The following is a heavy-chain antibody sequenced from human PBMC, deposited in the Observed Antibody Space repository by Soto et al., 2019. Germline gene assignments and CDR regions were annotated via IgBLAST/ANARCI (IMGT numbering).Heavy chain of an antibody. CDR1: GGTSSDYA. Sequence: QVLLVQSGTEVKKPGSSVKVSCQASGGTSSDYALTWVRQAPGPGLEWMGGIIPIFGTANYAQKLQGRVSITADESSSKAYMELSSLKSEDTAVYYCAGSFNYGAGTFDALDVWGHGTMVMVSS. CDR3: AGSFNYGAGTFDALDV. V-gene: IGHV1-69*01. J-gene: IGHJ3*01. CDR2: IIPIFGTA. D-gene: IGHD3-10*01.